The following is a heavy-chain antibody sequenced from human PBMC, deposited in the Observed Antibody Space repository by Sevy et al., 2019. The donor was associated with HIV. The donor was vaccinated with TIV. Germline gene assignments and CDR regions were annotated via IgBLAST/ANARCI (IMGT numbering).Heavy chain of an antibody. CDR1: GYTFPAFS. V-gene: IGHV3-21*05. D-gene: IGHD3-10*01. CDR3: VRRGVDAYNVYFDL. CDR2: ISTGTDHI. Sequence: GGSLRLSCTASGYTFPAFSFNWVRQAPGKGLEWLSYISTGTDHIYYADSAKGRFTISRDDAKNSVYLEMKSRRDQDTALYYCVRRGVDAYNVYFDLWGQGTLDTVSS. J-gene: IGHJ4*02.